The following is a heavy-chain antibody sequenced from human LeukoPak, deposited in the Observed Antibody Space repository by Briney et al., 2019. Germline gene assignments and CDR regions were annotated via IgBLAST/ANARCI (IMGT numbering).Heavy chain of an antibody. V-gene: IGHV4-38-2*01. CDR1: GYSIRNGDY. D-gene: IGHD6-6*01. J-gene: IGHJ4*02. Sequence: PSETLSLTCVVSGYSIRNGDYGGWIRQSPGKGLEWIASMYNSVSIHYNPSLKSRVTILVDTSKNEFSLKMRSVTAADTAVYYCARNSSSGFFDYWGQGTLATVSS. CDR3: ARNSSSGFFDY. CDR2: MYNSVSI.